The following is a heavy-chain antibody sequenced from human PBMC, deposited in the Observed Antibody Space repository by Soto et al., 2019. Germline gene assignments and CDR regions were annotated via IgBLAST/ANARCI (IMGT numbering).Heavy chain of an antibody. V-gene: IGHV1-69*02. Sequence: QVQLVQSGAEVKKPGSSVKVSCKPSGNTLNTDTITWLRQAPGQGLEWMGRIIPVIGVGTYAQKFQDRVTITADKSTTTDYMEVTSLTSEDTATYYCAIGRTGSNGYYWAWGQGTQVTFS. J-gene: IGHJ5*02. CDR1: GNTLNTDT. D-gene: IGHD3-22*01. CDR3: AIGRTGSNGYYWA. CDR2: IIPVIGVG.